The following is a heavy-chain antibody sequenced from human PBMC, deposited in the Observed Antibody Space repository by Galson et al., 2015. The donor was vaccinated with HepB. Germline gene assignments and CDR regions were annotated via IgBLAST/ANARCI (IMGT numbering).Heavy chain of an antibody. J-gene: IGHJ4*02. CDR3: AREGYIVATGLLDY. D-gene: IGHD5-12*01. CDR1: GFTFSSYA. V-gene: IGHV3-30*04. CDR2: ISYDGSNK. Sequence: SLRLSCAASGFTFSSYAMHWVRQAPGKGLEWVAVISYDGSNKYYADSVKGRFTISRDNSKNTLYLQMNSLRAEDTAVYYCAREGYIVATGLLDYWGQGTLVTVSS.